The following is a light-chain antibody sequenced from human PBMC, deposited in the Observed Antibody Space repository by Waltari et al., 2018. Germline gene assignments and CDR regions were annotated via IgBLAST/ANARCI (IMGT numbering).Light chain of an antibody. J-gene: IGKJ1*01. V-gene: IGKV3-11*01. CDR3: QQRSNWPRT. CDR1: QSVSSY. CDR2: AAS. Sequence: EIVLTQSPATLSLSPGERATLPCRASQSVSSYLAWYQQKPGQAPRLLIYAASTRATGIPARFSGSGSGTDFTLTISSLEPEDFAVYYCQQRSNWPRTFGQGTKVEIK.